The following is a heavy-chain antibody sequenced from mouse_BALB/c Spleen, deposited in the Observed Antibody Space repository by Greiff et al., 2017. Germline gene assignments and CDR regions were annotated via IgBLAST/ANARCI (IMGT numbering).Heavy chain of an antibody. V-gene: IGHV1-69*02. CDR3: TRMDYYYYAMDY. CDR1: GYTFTSYW. Sequence: QVQLQQPGAELVRPGASVKLSCKASGYTFTSYWINWVKQRPGQGLEWIGNIYPSDSYTNYNQKFKDKATLTVDKSSSTAYMQLSSPTSEDSAVYYCTRMDYYYYAMDYWGQGTSVTVSS. CDR2: IYPSDSYT. D-gene: IGHD2-13*01. J-gene: IGHJ4*01.